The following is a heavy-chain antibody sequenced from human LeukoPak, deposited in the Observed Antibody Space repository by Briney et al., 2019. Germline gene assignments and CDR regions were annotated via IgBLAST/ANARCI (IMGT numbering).Heavy chain of an antibody. CDR2: IKQDGSEK. CDR1: GFSFSSHW. J-gene: IGHJ4*02. V-gene: IGHV3-7*03. D-gene: IGHD4-11*01. Sequence: PGGSLRLSCAVSGFSFSSHWTSWVRQAPGKGLEWVANIKQDGSEKYYVDSVKGRFTISRDNAKNSLYLQMNSLRVEDTAVYYCASGRQLGYWGQGTLITVSS. CDR3: ASGRQLGY.